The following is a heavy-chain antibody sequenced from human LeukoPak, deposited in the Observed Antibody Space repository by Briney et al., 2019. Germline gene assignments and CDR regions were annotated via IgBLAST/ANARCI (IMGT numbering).Heavy chain of an antibody. J-gene: IGHJ6*03. D-gene: IGHD2-2*01. CDR1: GGSISSGDYY. Sequence: SETLSLTCTVSGGSISSGDYYWSWIRQPPGKGLEWIGYTYYSGSTYYNPSLKSRVTISVDTSKNQFSLKLSSVTAADTAVYYCARTQLLSPTYYYYYMDAWGKGTTVTVSS. CDR2: TYYSGST. V-gene: IGHV4-30-4*08. CDR3: ARTQLLSPTYYYYYMDA.